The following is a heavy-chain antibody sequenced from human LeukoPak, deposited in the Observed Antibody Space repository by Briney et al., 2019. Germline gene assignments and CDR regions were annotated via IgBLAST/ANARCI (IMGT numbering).Heavy chain of an antibody. V-gene: IGHV1-2*02. Sequence: ASVKVSCKASGYTFTGYYMHWVRQAPGQGLEWMGWINPNSGGTNYAQKFQGRVTMTRDTSISTAYMELSRLRSDDTAVYYCAKDLSYGSGSYYLYYYYYMDVWGKGTTVTISS. D-gene: IGHD3-10*01. CDR1: GYTFTGYY. CDR2: INPNSGGT. J-gene: IGHJ6*03. CDR3: AKDLSYGSGSYYLYYYYYMDV.